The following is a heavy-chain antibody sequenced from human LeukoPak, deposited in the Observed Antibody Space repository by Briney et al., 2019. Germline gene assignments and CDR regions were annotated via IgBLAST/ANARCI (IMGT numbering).Heavy chain of an antibody. V-gene: IGHV4-38-2*01. J-gene: IGHJ4*02. D-gene: IGHD3-22*01. CDR1: GLSISSGYY. Sequence: SETLSLTCAVSGLSISSGYYWGWIRQPPGKGLEWIGSIYHSGGSYYNPSLRSRVAMSVDTSRNQFSLKLTSVTVADTAVYYCARGSQSFYYDSSGYPFDSWGQETLVTVSS. CDR2: IYHSGGS. CDR3: ARGSQSFYYDSSGYPFDS.